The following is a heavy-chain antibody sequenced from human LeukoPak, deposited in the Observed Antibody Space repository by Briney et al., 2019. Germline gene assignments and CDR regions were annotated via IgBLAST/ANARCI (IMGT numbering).Heavy chain of an antibody. V-gene: IGHV3-64*01. J-gene: IGHJ4*02. CDR2: INTDGGSK. D-gene: IGHD5-24*01. CDR3: ARRERDGYNYFDY. CDR1: GFTFSGYA. Sequence: PGGSLRLSCAVSGFTFSGYAMHWVRQAPGKGLEQVSTINTDGGSKYYAKSVKGRFTISRDNSKNTLYLQMVSLRAEDMAVYYCARRERDGYNYFDYWGQGTLVTVSS.